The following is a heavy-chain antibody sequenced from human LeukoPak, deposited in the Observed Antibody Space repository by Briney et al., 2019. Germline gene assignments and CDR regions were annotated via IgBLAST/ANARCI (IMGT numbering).Heavy chain of an antibody. CDR3: ARDGLGYYDSSDYFDY. V-gene: IGHV4-4*07. J-gene: IGHJ4*02. CDR2: IYTGGST. D-gene: IGHD3-22*01. CDR1: GGSISSYY. Sequence: SETLSLTCTVSGGSISSYYWSWIRQPAGKGLEWIGRIYTGGSTNYNPSLKSRVTMSVDTSKNQFSLKLSSVTAADTAVYYCARDGLGYYDSSDYFDYWGQGTLVTVSS.